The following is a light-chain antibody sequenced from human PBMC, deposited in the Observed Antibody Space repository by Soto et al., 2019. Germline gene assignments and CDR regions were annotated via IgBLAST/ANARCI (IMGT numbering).Light chain of an antibody. J-gene: IGKJ5*01. V-gene: IGKV3-20*01. CDR2: GAY. CDR3: KQYGSSLIT. CDR1: QSVSNNY. Sequence: EIVLTQSPGTLSLSPGERATLSCRASQSVSNNYLAWYQQKPGQAHRLLIYGAYNRATGIQDRFSGSGSGTDFTLTIRRLEPEDFAMYYCKQYGSSLITFGQGTRLEIK.